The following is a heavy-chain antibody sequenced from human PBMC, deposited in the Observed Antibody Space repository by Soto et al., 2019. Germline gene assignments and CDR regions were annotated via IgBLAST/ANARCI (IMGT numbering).Heavy chain of an antibody. CDR2: ISARGGSL. J-gene: IGHJ4*02. Sequence: EVQLLESGGGLVQPGGSLRLACTASGFSFSSYAMVWVRQAPGKGLEWVSVISARGGSLYFADSVKGRFTISRDNSKNVLSLEMNNLRAEDTATYFCAKGSLDYSASVDHWGQGNLVLVSS. CDR3: AKGSLDYSASVDH. D-gene: IGHD1-26*01. CDR1: GFSFSSYA. V-gene: IGHV3-23*01.